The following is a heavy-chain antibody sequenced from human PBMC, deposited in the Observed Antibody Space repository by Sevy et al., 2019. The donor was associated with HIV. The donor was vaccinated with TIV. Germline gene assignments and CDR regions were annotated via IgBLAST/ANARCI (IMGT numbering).Heavy chain of an antibody. V-gene: IGHV4-4*07. CDR1: GGSISSYY. Sequence: SETLSLTCTVSGGSISSYYWSWIRQPAGKGLEWIGRIYTSGSTNYNPSLKSRVTMSVDTSKNQFSLKLSSVTAADTAVYYCARERRAWGRVGAFDIWGQGTMVTVSS. CDR2: IYTSGST. D-gene: IGHD3-16*01. CDR3: ARERRAWGRVGAFDI. J-gene: IGHJ3*02.